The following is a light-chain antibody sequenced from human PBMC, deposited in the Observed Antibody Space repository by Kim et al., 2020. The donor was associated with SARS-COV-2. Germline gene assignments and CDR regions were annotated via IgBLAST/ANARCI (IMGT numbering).Light chain of an antibody. CDR1: QSISSW. V-gene: IGKV1-5*03. Sequence: DIQMTQSPFTLSASVGDRVTITCRASQSISSWLAWYQQKPGKAPKLLIYKASTLESGVPSRFSGSGSGTEFTLTISSLQPDDFATYYCQRYDTYGTFGQGTKVDIK. CDR3: QRYDTYGT. CDR2: KAS. J-gene: IGKJ1*01.